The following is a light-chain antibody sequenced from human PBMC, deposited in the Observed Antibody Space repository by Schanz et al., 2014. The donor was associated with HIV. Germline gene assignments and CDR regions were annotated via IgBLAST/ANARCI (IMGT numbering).Light chain of an antibody. Sequence: DIQLTQSPSSLSASVGDRVTITCRASQSISTYLNWYQHKPGKAPKLLIYAAFNLQSGIPSRFSGRGSGSDFTLTINSLQPDYFATYYCQQSYNMASITFDQGTRLEIQ. CDR1: QSISTY. J-gene: IGKJ5*01. CDR2: AAF. V-gene: IGKV1-39*01. CDR3: QQSYNMASIT.